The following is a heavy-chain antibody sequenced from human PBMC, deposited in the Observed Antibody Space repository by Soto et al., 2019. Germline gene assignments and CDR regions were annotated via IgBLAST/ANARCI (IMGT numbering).Heavy chain of an antibody. CDR1: GFTFSSYA. Sequence: GGSLRLSCAASGFTFSSYAMHWVRQAPGKGLEWVAVISYDGSNKYYADSVKGRFTISRDNSKNTLYLQMNSLRAEDTAVYYCAPSLDSSGTFDYWGQGTLVTVSS. V-gene: IGHV3-30-3*01. D-gene: IGHD3-22*01. CDR2: ISYDGSNK. J-gene: IGHJ4*02. CDR3: APSLDSSGTFDY.